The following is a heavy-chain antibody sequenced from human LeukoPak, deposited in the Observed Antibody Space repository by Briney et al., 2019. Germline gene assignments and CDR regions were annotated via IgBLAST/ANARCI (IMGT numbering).Heavy chain of an antibody. CDR1: GGSISSGGYY. CDR3: ASTPTKTVVAATGYNWFDP. Sequence: SETLSLTCTVSGGSISSGGYYWSWIRQPPGKGLEWIGEINHSGSTNYNPSLKSRVTISVDTSKNQFSLKLSSVTAADTAVYYCASTPTKTVVAATGYNWFDPWGQGTLVTVSS. V-gene: IGHV4-39*07. CDR2: INHSGST. D-gene: IGHD2-15*01. J-gene: IGHJ5*02.